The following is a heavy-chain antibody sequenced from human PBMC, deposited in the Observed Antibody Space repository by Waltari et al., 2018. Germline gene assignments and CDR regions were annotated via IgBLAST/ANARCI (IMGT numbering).Heavy chain of an antibody. V-gene: IGHV1-2*02. CDR2: VGPTSADK. J-gene: IGHJ6*02. CDR3: ARGSRYCTSTTCPSSAFDV. Sequence: QVQLVQSGAEVKKPGASVKVSCTASGYTFTEYYIHWVRQAPGQGLEWMGWVGPTSADKMFAQRWQGRVTMTRKTAISTAYMELSRLTSDDTAVYYCARGSRYCTSTTCPSSAFDVWGQGTTVTVSS. CDR1: GYTFTEYY. D-gene: IGHD2-2*01.